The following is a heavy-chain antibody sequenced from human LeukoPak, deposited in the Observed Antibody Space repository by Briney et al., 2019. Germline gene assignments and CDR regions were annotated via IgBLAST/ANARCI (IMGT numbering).Heavy chain of an antibody. V-gene: IGHV4-30-2*01. CDR3: ARDSSGYYDY. CDR2: IYHSGSI. Sequence: SETLSPTCAVSGGSISSGGYSWSWIRQPPGKGLEWFGYIYHSGSIYYNPSLKSRVTISVDRSKNQFSLKLSSVTAADTAVYYCARDSSGYYDYWGQGTLVTVSS. D-gene: IGHD3-22*01. J-gene: IGHJ4*02. CDR1: GGSISSGGYS.